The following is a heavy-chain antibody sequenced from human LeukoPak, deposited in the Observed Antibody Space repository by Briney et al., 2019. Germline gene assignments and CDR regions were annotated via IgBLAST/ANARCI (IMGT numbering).Heavy chain of an antibody. D-gene: IGHD3-22*01. V-gene: IGHV3-11*01. CDR1: GFTFSGRW. J-gene: IGHJ3*02. CDR3: ARTAYYYDSSGYDDAFDI. Sequence: GGSLRLSCAASGFTFSGRWMSWIRQAPGKGLEWVSHISRSGSIIYNADSVKGRFTISRDNAKNSLYLQMNSLRAEDTAVYYCARTAYYYDSSGYDDAFDIWGQGTMVTVSS. CDR2: ISRSGSII.